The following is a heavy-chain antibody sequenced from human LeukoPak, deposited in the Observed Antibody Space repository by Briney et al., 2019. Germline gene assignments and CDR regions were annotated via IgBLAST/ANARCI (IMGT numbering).Heavy chain of an antibody. V-gene: IGHV1-18*01. CDR2: ISAYNGNT. CDR3: ARGNYYDSSGYRGAFDI. D-gene: IGHD3-22*01. CDR1: GYTLTSYG. J-gene: IGHJ3*02. Sequence: ASVKVSCKASGYTLTSYGISWVRQAPGQGLEWMGWISAYNGNTNYAQKLQGRVTMTTDTSTSTAYMELRSLRSDDTAVYYCARGNYYDSSGYRGAFDIWGQGTMVTVSS.